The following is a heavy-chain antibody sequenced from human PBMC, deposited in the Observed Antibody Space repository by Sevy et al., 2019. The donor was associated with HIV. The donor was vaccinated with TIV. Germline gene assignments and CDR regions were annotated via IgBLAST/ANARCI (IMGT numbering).Heavy chain of an antibody. CDR1: GFTFSSYA. Sequence: GGSLRLSCAGSGFTFSSYAMHWVRQAPGKGLEWLAVISYDGSLKFHTDSVRGRFTISRDNSKNTVYLQMNSLRAEDTAVYYCAREHPGYNPFVNWGQGTLVTVSS. D-gene: IGHD5-12*01. J-gene: IGHJ4*02. CDR3: AREHPGYNPFVN. V-gene: IGHV3-30*03. CDR2: ISYDGSLK.